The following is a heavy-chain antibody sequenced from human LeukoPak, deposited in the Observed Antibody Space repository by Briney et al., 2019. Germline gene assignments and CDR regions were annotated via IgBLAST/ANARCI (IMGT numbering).Heavy chain of an antibody. Sequence: GGSLRLSCAASGVTFTNYAMTWVRQAPGEGLEWVSGIRISGGSTDNAHSAKGRFTISRDNSKITLYLQMNSLRAEDTAVYYCAKVPAGNKVEYWGQVTLVTVSS. CDR1: GVTFTNYA. D-gene: IGHD6-19*01. CDR2: IRISGGST. CDR3: AKVPAGNKVEY. V-gene: IGHV3-23*01. J-gene: IGHJ4*02.